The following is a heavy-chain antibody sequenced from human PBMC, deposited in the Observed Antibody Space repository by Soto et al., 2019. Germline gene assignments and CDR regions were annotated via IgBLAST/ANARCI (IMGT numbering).Heavy chain of an antibody. Sequence: EVQLVESGGGLVQPGGSLRLSCAASGFTFSSYWMSWVRQAPGKGLEWVAIIKHDASEKYYVDSVEGRITISSDNAKNSLYLQIDSLSAEYTAVYYCALDWFVKADYDRLDYWGQGTLVTVSS. CDR2: IKHDASEK. V-gene: IGHV3-7*03. D-gene: IGHD4-17*01. J-gene: IGHJ4*02. CDR3: ALDWFVKADYDRLDY. CDR1: GFTFSSYW.